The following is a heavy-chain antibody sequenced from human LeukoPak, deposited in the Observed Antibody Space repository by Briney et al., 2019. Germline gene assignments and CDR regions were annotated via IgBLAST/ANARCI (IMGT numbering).Heavy chain of an antibody. J-gene: IGHJ6*03. V-gene: IGHV1-8*03. CDR2: MNPNSGNT. CDR3: ARTIAARPQDVEYYYYMDV. D-gene: IGHD6-6*01. CDR1: GYTFTSYD. Sequence: EASVKVSCKASGYTFTSYDINWVRQATGQGLEWMGWMNPNSGNTGYAQKFQGRVTITRNTSISTAYMELSSLRSEDTAVYYCARTIAARPQDVEYYYYMDVWGKGTTVTVSS.